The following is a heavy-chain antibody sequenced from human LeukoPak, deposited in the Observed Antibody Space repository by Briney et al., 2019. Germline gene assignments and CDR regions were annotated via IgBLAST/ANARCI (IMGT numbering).Heavy chain of an antibody. CDR3: ARDNNRRGAPKIDY. Sequence: GGSLRLSCEASGFTFSSYAMHWVRQTPGKGLEGVAIISYDGTNKYSADSVKGRFTISRDNSKNTLYLQMTSLRAEDTAVYYCARDNNRRGAPKIDYWGQGTLVTVSS. D-gene: IGHD1-14*01. V-gene: IGHV3-30-3*01. CDR1: GFTFSSYA. J-gene: IGHJ4*02. CDR2: ISYDGTNK.